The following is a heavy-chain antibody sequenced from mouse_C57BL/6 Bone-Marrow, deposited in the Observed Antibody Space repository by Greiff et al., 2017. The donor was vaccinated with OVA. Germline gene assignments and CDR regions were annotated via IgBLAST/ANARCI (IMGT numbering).Heavy chain of an antibody. V-gene: IGHV1-81*01. Sequence: QVQLKQSGAELARPGASVKLSCKASGYTFTSYGISWVKQRTGQGLEWIGEIYPRSGNTYYNEKFKGKATLTADKSSSTAYMELRSLTSEDSAVYFCARETAQPYFDYWAKAPLSQSPQ. CDR2: IYPRSGNT. CDR1: GYTFTSYG. D-gene: IGHD3-2*02. CDR3: ARETAQPYFDY. J-gene: IGHJ2*01.